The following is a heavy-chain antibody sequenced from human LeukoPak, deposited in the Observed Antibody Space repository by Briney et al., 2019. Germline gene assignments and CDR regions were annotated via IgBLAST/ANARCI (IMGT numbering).Heavy chain of an antibody. CDR3: ARRSMVRTVGYYYGMDA. CDR1: GGSICSDY. V-gene: IGHV4-59*08. D-gene: IGHD4/OR15-4a*01. J-gene: IGHJ6*02. Sequence: SETLSLTCIVSGGSICSDYWSWIRQSPGKGLEWIGYIYYSGSTNYNPSLKSRATISVDTSKRHFSLRLSSVTAADTAVYYCARRSMVRTVGYYYGMDAWGQGTTVTVSS. CDR2: IYYSGST.